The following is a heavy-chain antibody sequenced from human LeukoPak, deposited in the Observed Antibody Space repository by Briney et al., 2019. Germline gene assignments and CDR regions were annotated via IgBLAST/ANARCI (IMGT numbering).Heavy chain of an antibody. D-gene: IGHD3-16*02. CDR3: ARSGPIQYYDYVWGSYRPSFDY. CDR2: ISSSSSYI. CDR1: GFTFSSYS. V-gene: IGHV3-21*01. Sequence: PWGSLRLSCAASGFTFSSYSMNWVRQAPGKGLEWVSSISSSSSYIYYADSVKGRFTISRDNAKNSLYLQMNSLRAEDTAVYYCARSGPIQYYDYVWGSYRPSFDYWGQGTLVTVSS. J-gene: IGHJ4*02.